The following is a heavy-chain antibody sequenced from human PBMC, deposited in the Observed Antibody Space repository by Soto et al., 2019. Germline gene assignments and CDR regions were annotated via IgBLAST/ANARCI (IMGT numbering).Heavy chain of an antibody. V-gene: IGHV4-34*01. J-gene: IGHJ6*02. CDR3: ARGGYSGYDYSDYYGMDV. CDR2: INHSGST. CDR1: GGSFSGYY. D-gene: IGHD5-12*01. Sequence: QVQLQQWGAGLLKPSETLSLTCAVYGGSFSGYYWSWIRQPPGKGLEWIGEINHSGSTNYNPSLKSRVTISVDTSTNQFSLKLSSVTAADTAVYYCARGGYSGYDYSDYYGMDVWGQGTTVTVSS.